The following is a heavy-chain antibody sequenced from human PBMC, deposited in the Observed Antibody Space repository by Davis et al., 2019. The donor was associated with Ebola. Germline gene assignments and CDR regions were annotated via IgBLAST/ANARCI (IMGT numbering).Heavy chain of an antibody. D-gene: IGHD6-6*01. CDR1: GFTFSSYN. CDR3: ARDSRSSSSQIDY. Sequence: GGSLRPSCAASGFTFSSYNMNWVRQAPGKGLEWVSYISSRSSTIYFADSVRGRFTISRDNAKNSLYLQMNSLRAEDTAVYYCARDSRSSSSQIDYWGQGTLVTVSS. V-gene: IGHV3-48*01. J-gene: IGHJ4*02. CDR2: ISSRSSTI.